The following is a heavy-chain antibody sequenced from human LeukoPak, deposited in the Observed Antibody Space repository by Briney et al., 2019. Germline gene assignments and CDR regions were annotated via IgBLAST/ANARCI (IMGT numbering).Heavy chain of an antibody. D-gene: IGHD3-22*01. CDR2: IYTSGST. V-gene: IGHV4-4*07. J-gene: IGHJ5*02. CDR1: GGSISSYY. Sequence: SETLSLTCTVSGGSISSYYWSWIRRPAGKGLEWIGRIYTSGSTNYNPSLKSRVTMSVDTSKNQFSLKLSSVTAADTAVYYCAREGDSSGYYPARWFDPWGQGTLVTVSS. CDR3: AREGDSSGYYPARWFDP.